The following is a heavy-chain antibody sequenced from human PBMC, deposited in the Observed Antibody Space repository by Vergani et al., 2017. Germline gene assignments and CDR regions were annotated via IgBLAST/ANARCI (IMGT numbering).Heavy chain of an antibody. J-gene: IGHJ5*02. V-gene: IGHV4-39*01. CDR2: IYYSGST. D-gene: IGHD3-10*01. CDR1: GASIRSSNYY. Sequence: QLQLQESGPGLVKPSATLSLTCSVSGASIRSSNYYWGWIRQPPGKGLEWIASIYYSGSTYYNPSLKSRVTISVDTSKNQFSLKLSSVTAADTAVYFCAWGETRTDWFDPWGQGTLVTVSS. CDR3: AWGETRTDWFDP.